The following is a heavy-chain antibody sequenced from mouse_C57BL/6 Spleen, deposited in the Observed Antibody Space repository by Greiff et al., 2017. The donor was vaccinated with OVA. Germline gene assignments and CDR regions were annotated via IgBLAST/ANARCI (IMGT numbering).Heavy chain of an antibody. V-gene: IGHV14-4*01. CDR1: GFNIKDDY. CDR3: TKDYSNYCYAMDY. D-gene: IGHD2-5*01. Sequence: EVQLQQSGAELVRPGASVKLSCTASGFNIKDDYMHWVKQRPEQGLEWIGWIDPENGDTEYASKFQGKATITADTSSNTAYLQLSSLTSEDTAVYYCTKDYSNYCYAMDYWGQGTSVTVSS. CDR2: IDPENGDT. J-gene: IGHJ4*01.